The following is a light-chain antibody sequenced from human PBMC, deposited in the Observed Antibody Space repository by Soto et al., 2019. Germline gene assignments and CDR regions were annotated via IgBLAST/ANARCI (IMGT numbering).Light chain of an antibody. V-gene: IGKV3-11*01. CDR1: QSVSSY. J-gene: IGKJ4*01. CDR2: DAS. Sequence: EIVLTQSPATLSLSPGERATLSCRASQSVSSYLAWYRQKPGQAPRLLIYDASNRATGIPARFSGSGSGTDFTLTISSLEPEDFAVYYCQQRSNWPPLLTFGGGTKVEIK. CDR3: QQRSNWPPLLT.